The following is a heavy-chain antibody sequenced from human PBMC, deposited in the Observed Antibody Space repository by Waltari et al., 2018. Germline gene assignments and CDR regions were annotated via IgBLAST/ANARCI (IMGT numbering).Heavy chain of an antibody. V-gene: IGHV3-64D*08. CDR1: GCASSPPV. D-gene: IGHD4-4*01. J-gene: IGHJ6*02. Sequence: LQLVESGGGLVKPGGALRLSCSASGCASSPPVRYWVRQAPGKGLEYVSLINTYGDDPYYADSVKGRFTISRDNSEDILYLQMSSLRFEDTAVYYCVRGRNTNYVVYGMDVWGQGTTVTVSS. CDR2: INTYGDDP. CDR3: VRGRNTNYVVYGMDV.